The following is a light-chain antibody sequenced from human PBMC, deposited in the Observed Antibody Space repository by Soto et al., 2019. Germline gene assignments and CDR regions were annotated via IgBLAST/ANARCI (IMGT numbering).Light chain of an antibody. CDR1: TSDVGAYNY. J-gene: IGLJ2*01. CDR3: TSYAGITTYVV. V-gene: IGLV2-14*03. Sequence: QSALTQPASVSGSPGQSITISCTGTTSDVGAYNYVSWYQLHPGKAPKLMIYDVHNRPSGVSNRFSGSKSGNTASLTISGLQAEDEADDYCTSYAGITTYVVFGGGTKVTVL. CDR2: DVH.